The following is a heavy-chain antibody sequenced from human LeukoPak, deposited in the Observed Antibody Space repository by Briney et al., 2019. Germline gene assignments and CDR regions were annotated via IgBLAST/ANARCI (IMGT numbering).Heavy chain of an antibody. CDR1: GGSISSSNW. CDR3: ARGPRSYYFDY. J-gene: IGHJ4*02. V-gene: IGHV4-4*02. Sequence: SGTLSLTCAVSGGSISSSNWWSWVRQPPGKGLEWIGYIYYSGSTNYNPSLKSRVTISVDTSKNQFSLKLSSVTAADTAVYYCARGPRSYYFDYWGQGTLVTVSS. CDR2: IYYSGST.